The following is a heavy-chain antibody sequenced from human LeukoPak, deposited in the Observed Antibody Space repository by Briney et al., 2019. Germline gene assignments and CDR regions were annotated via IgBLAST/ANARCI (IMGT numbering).Heavy chain of an antibody. CDR1: GYTFTSYD. J-gene: IGHJ4*02. CDR2: MNPNSGNT. V-gene: IGHV1-8*03. CDR3: ARETGAVAGLFDY. Sequence: ASVKVSCKASGYTFTSYDINWVRQATGQGLEWMGWMNPNSGNTGYAQKFQGRVTITRNTSISTAYMELSSLRSEDTAVYYCARETGAVAGLFDYWGQGALVTVSS. D-gene: IGHD6-19*01.